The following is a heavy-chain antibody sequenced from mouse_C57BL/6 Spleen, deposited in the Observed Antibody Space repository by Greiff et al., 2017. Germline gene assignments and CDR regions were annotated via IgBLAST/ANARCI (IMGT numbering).Heavy chain of an antibody. CDR3: ARGSSYPAY. Sequence: VKVVESGPELVKPGASVKISCKASGYAFSSSWMNWVKQRPGKGLEWIGRIYPNSGGTKYNEKFKSKATLTVDKPSSTAYMQLSSLTSEDSAVYYCARGSSYPAYWGQGTLVTVSA. CDR1: GYAFSSSW. D-gene: IGHD1-1*01. V-gene: IGHV1-82*01. CDR2: IYPNSGGT. J-gene: IGHJ3*01.